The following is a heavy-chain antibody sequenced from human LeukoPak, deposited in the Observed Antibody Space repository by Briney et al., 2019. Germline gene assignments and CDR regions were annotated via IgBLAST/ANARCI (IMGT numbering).Heavy chain of an antibody. CDR3: ARDARYSGYDSAFDV. D-gene: IGHD5-12*01. Sequence: ASVKVSCKASGYTFPNYGITWVRQAPGQGLEWMGWITAYNVKTDYAQNLQGRVTMTTDTSTTTAYMELRSLRSDDTAMYYCARDARYSGYDSAFDVWGQGTMATVSS. V-gene: IGHV1-18*01. J-gene: IGHJ3*01. CDR2: ITAYNVKT. CDR1: GYTFPNYG.